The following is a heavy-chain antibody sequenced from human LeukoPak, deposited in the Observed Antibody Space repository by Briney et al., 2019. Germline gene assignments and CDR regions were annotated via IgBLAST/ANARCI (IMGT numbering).Heavy chain of an antibody. J-gene: IGHJ6*02. V-gene: IGHV1-46*01. CDR1: GYTFTSYF. CDR2: INPSGGTT. Sequence: ASVKVPCKASGYTFTSYFMHWVRQAPGQGLEWMGIINPSGGTTTYAQKFQGRVTMTRDTSTSTVYMELSSLRSEDTAVYYCFQAYYYYGMDVWGQGTTVTVSS. CDR3: FQAYYYYGMDV.